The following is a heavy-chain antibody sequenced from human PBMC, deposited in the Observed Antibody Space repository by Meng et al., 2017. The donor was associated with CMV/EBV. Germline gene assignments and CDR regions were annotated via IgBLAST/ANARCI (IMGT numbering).Heavy chain of an antibody. CDR2: ISWDGGST. CDR3: AKDISYGGNGPFDY. D-gene: IGHD4-23*01. CDR1: GFTFDDYT. Sequence: GGSLRLSCAASGFTFDDYTMHWVRQAPGKGLEWVSLISWDGGSTYYADSVKGRFTISRDNSKNSLYLQMNSLRTEDTALHYCAKDISYGGNGPFDYWGQGTLVTVSS. V-gene: IGHV3-43*01. J-gene: IGHJ4*02.